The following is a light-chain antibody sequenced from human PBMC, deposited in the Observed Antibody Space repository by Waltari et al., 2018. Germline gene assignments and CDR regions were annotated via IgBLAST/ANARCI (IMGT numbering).Light chain of an antibody. V-gene: IGLV2-14*01. CDR1: SSDVGGYNF. CDR3: SSYTSSDTPV. Sequence: QSALTQPASVSGSPGQSITISCTGTSSDVGGYNFVSWYQQHPGKAPKLMIHDVSNRPSGVSNRFSGSKSGNTASLTISGLQAEDEADYYCSSYTSSDTPVFGTGTKVTVV. J-gene: IGLJ1*01. CDR2: DVS.